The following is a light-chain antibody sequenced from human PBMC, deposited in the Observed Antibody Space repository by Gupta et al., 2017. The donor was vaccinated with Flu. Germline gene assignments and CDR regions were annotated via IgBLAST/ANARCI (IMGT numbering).Light chain of an antibody. V-gene: IGLV3-21*02. CDR2: DNI. J-gene: IGLJ2*01. Sequence: SYVLTQPPSVSVAPGQTARITCGGNNIGVKSVHWYQQKPGQAQALVVYDNIDRPSGIPDRFSGSNSGSTATLTINRVEAGDEADYHCQVWDSRSDHVVFGGGTKLTVL. CDR3: QVWDSRSDHVV. CDR1: NIGVKS.